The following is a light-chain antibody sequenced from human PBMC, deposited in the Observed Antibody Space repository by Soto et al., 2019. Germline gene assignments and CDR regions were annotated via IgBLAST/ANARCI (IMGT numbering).Light chain of an antibody. Sequence: EIVLTQSPGSLSLSLGERATLSCRASQSVDSAFFAWYQQKPGQPPRLLMYGASRRATGTPYRFSGSGSGTDFTITIRRLEPEDFAVYYCQQYASSLTFGQGTKVEI. CDR1: QSVDSAF. V-gene: IGKV3-20*01. CDR3: QQYASSLT. J-gene: IGKJ1*01. CDR2: GAS.